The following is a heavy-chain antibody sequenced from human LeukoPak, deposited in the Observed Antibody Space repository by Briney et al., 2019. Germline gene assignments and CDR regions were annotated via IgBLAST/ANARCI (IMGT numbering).Heavy chain of an antibody. Sequence: GGSLRLSCAASGFTFSSYGMSWVRQAPGKGLEWASAISDSGGRTFYADSVKGRFTISRDNSKNTLYLQINSLRAEDTAVYYCAKDSYDTSIWGQGTLVTVSA. CDR1: GFTFSSYG. CDR2: ISDSGGRT. D-gene: IGHD3-22*01. J-gene: IGHJ4*02. V-gene: IGHV3-23*01. CDR3: AKDSYDTSI.